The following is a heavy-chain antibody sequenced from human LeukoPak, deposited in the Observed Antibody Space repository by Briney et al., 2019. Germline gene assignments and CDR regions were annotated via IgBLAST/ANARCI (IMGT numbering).Heavy chain of an antibody. Sequence: AGGSLRLSCAASGFTFSSYSMNWVRQAPGKGLEWVSYISSSSSTIYYADSVKGRFTISRDNSKNTLYLQMNSLRGEDTAVYYCAKDWRCSSTSCIYYYYMDVWGKGTTVTVSS. D-gene: IGHD2-2*01. CDR1: GFTFSSYS. V-gene: IGHV3-48*01. CDR2: ISSSSSTI. J-gene: IGHJ6*03. CDR3: AKDWRCSSTSCIYYYYMDV.